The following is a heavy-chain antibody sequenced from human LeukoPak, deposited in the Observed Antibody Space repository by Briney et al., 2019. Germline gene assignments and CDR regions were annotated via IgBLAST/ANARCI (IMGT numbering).Heavy chain of an antibody. CDR2: FDPEDGET. V-gene: IGHV1-24*01. CDR3: ATDLFYCSSTNCYSLGWFVP. Sequence: ASVKVSCKVSGYTLTELSMHWVRQAPGKGLEWMGGFDPEDGETIYAQKFQGRVTMTEDTSTDTAYMELSSLRSEDTAVYYCATDLFYCSSTNCYSLGWFVPWGEGTLVTVSS. D-gene: IGHD2-2*01. CDR1: GYTLTELS. J-gene: IGHJ5*02.